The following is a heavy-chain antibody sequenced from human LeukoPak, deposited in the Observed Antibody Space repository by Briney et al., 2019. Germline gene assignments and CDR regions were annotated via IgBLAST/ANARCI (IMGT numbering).Heavy chain of an antibody. CDR2: IEPSDSYT. CDR3: ARRGSSSWRPLDY. D-gene: IGHD6-13*01. Sequence: EALKIPRKGSGYSFTNYWISRVRQMPGKGPEWMGRIEPSDSYTIYSPSLQGHVPLPADQSISTAYLQWSSLEASDTAMYYCARRGSSSWRPLDYWGQGTLVTVSS. CDR1: GYSFTNYW. J-gene: IGHJ4*02. V-gene: IGHV5-10-1*01.